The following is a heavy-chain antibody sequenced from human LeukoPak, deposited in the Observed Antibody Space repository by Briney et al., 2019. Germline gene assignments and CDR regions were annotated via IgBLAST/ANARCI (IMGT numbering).Heavy chain of an antibody. CDR3: ALLYRDIVVVVAAQDY. CDR1: GGSFSGYY. Sequence: SETLSLTCAVYGGSFSGYYWSWIRQPPGKGLEWIGEINHSGSTNYNPSLKSRVTIPVDTSKNQFSLKLSSVTAADTAVYYCALLYRDIVVVVAAQDYWGQGTLVTVSS. J-gene: IGHJ4*02. D-gene: IGHD2-15*01. V-gene: IGHV4-34*01. CDR2: INHSGST.